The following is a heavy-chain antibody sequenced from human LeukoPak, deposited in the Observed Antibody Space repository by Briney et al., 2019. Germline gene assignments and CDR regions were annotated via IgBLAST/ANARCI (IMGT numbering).Heavy chain of an antibody. J-gene: IGHJ4*02. Sequence: GGSLRLSCAASGFTLNTNYMNWVRQAPGKGLEWVANIKQDGSEKYYVDSVKGRFTISRDNAKNSLYLQMNSLRAEDTAVYYCARDSTLIQLSDYWGQGTLVTVSS. CDR2: IKQDGSEK. V-gene: IGHV3-7*01. CDR1: GFTLNTNY. CDR3: ARDSTLIQLSDY. D-gene: IGHD5-18*01.